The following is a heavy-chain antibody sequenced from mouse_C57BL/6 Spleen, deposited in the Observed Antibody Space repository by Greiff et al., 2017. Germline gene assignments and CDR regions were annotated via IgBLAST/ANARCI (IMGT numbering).Heavy chain of an antibody. Sequence: QVQLKQPGAELVRPGTSVKLSCKASGYTFTSYWMHWVKQRPGKGLEWIGVIDPSDSYTNYNQKFKGKATLTVDTSSSTAYMQLSSLTSEDSAVYYCARGYSNYYYFDYWGQGTTLTVSS. CDR2: IDPSDSYT. CDR3: ARGYSNYYYFDY. V-gene: IGHV1-59*01. CDR1: GYTFTSYW. D-gene: IGHD2-5*01. J-gene: IGHJ2*01.